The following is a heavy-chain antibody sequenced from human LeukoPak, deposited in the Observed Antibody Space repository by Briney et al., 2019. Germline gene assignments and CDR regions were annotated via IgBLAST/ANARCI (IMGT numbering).Heavy chain of an antibody. V-gene: IGHV3-53*01. CDR2: IYSGGST. J-gene: IGHJ4*02. CDR1: GFTVSSNY. CDR3: ARDTPSSGFDY. D-gene: IGHD3-10*01. Sequence: PGGSLRLSCAASGFTVSSNYMSWVHQAPGKGLERVSVIYSGGSTYYADSVKGRFTISRDNSKNTVNLQMNSLRPEDTAVYYCARDTPSSGFDYWGQGTQVTVSS.